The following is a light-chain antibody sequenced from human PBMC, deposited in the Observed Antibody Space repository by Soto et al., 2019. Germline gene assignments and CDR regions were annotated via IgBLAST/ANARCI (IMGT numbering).Light chain of an antibody. CDR1: SSDVGGYKY. CDR3: SSYTSSSTYV. CDR2: DVS. Sequence: QSVLTHPPSVSVSPGQSITISCTGTSSDVGGYKYVSWYQQHPGKAHKLMIYDVSNRPSGVSNRFSGSKSGNTASLTISGLQAEGEADYYCSSYTSSSTYVFGTGTKVTVL. V-gene: IGLV2-14*01. J-gene: IGLJ1*01.